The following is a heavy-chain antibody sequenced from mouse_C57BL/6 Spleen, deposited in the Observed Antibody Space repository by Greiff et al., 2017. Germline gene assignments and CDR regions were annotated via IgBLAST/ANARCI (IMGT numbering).Heavy chain of an antibody. V-gene: IGHV1-72*01. CDR1: GYTFTSYW. J-gene: IGHJ1*03. D-gene: IGHD2-5*01. Sequence: QVQLQQPGAELVKPGASVKLSCKASGYTFTSYWMHWVKQRPGRGLEWIGRIDPNSGGTKYNEKFKSKATLTVDKPSSTAYMQLSSLTSEDSAVYYCARGAYYSDYCWYFEVWGTGTTVTVSS. CDR2: IDPNSGGT. CDR3: ARGAYYSDYCWYFEV.